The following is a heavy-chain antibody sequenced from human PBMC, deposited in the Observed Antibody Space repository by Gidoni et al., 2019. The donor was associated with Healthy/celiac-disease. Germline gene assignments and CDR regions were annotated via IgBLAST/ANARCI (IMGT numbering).Heavy chain of an antibody. D-gene: IGHD2-2*01. J-gene: IGHJ4*02. CDR2: INHSGST. V-gene: IGHV4-34*01. Sequence: QVQLQQWGAGLLKPSETLSLTCAVYGGSFSGYYWSWIRPRQGKGLEWIGEINHSGSTNYNPSLKSRVTISVDTSKNQFSLKLSSVTAADTAVYYCARKGRAASPDYWGQGTLVTVSS. CDR3: ARKGRAASPDY. CDR1: GGSFSGYY.